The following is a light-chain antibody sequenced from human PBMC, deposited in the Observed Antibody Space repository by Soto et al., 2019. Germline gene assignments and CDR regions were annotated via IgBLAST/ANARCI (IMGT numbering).Light chain of an antibody. Sequence: SVRTHPASVSGSPGQSITISCTGTSTDVGAYNYIAWYQQHPGKAPKLIIYEVTNRPSGVSYRFSASMSGNTASLTISGLHSEDEPDYYCISYTGKSASYVFGTGPKVTV. CDR2: EVT. CDR1: STDVGAYNY. CDR3: ISYTGKSASYV. V-gene: IGLV2-14*01. J-gene: IGLJ1*01.